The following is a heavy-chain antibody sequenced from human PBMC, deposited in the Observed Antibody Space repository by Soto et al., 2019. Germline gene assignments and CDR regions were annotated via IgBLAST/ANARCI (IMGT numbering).Heavy chain of an antibody. V-gene: IGHV4-59*01. Sequence: PSETLSLTCTVSGGSISSYYWSWIRQPPGKGLEWIGYIYSSGSTNYNPSLKSRVTISLDTSKNQFSLKLSSVTAADTAVYYCARGYNDFWSGYFTWFDPCGQGTLVTVSS. J-gene: IGHJ5*02. CDR1: GGSISSYY. CDR3: ARGYNDFWSGYFTWFDP. D-gene: IGHD3-3*01. CDR2: IYSSGST.